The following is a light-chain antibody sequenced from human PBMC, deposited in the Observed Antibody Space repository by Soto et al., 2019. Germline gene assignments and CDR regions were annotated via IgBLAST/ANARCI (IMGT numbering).Light chain of an antibody. CDR3: QQYYSYRPLT. CDR2: AAS. Sequence: AIRMTQSPSSFSASTGDRVTITCRASQGISSYLAWYQQKPGKAPKLLIYAASTLQSGVPSRFSGSGSGTDFTLTISCLQSEDFATYYCQQYYSYRPLTFGGGTKVEIK. V-gene: IGKV1-8*01. J-gene: IGKJ4*01. CDR1: QGISSY.